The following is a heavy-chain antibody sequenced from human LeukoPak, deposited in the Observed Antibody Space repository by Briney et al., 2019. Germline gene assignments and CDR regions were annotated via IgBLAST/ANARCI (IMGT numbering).Heavy chain of an antibody. CDR3: ARDSRYCNSISCYGRPGYYGLDV. V-gene: IGHV4-59*01. CDR1: GGSISSYY. Sequence: PSETLSLTCTVSGGSISSYYWSRIRQPPGNGLEWIGYIYYSGITNYNPSLKSRVTMSVDTSKNQFSLNLSSVTAADTAVYYCARDSRYCNSISCYGRPGYYGLDVWGQGTTVTVSS. J-gene: IGHJ6*02. CDR2: IYYSGIT. D-gene: IGHD2-2*01.